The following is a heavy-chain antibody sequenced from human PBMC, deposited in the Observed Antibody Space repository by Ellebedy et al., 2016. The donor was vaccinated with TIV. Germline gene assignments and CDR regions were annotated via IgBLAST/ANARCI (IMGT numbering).Heavy chain of an antibody. J-gene: IGHJ6*02. D-gene: IGHD5-18*01. CDR2: INVNSGGT. CDR1: GYTFTDYY. CDR3: VRAYSYGLYYYYGMDV. Sequence: ASVKVSCXASGYTFTDYYIHWVRQAPGQGLEGMGWINVNSGGTNYAPRFQGWVTMTRDTSISTAYMELSRLRSNDTAMYYCVRAYSYGLYYYYGMDVWGQGTLVTVSS. V-gene: IGHV1-2*04.